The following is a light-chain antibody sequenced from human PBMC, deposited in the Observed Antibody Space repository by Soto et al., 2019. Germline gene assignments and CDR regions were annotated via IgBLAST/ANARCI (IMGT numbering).Light chain of an antibody. CDR2: EVS. J-gene: IGLJ1*01. V-gene: IGLV2-14*01. Sequence: QSALTQPASVSASPGQSITISCTGTSSDVGGYNYVSWYQQHPGKAPKLMIYEVSNRPSGVSNRFSGSKSGNTASLTISGLQAEDEADYYCSSYTSSNTLVFGTGTKV. CDR3: SSYTSSNTLV. CDR1: SSDVGGYNY.